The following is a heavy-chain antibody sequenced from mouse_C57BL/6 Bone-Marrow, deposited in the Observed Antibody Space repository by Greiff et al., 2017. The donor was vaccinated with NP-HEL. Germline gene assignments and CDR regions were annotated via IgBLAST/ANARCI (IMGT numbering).Heavy chain of an antibody. D-gene: IGHD1-1*01. CDR1: GYTFTSYD. Sequence: VQVVESGPELVKPGASVKLSCKASGYTFTSYDINWVKQRPGQGLEWIGWIYPRDGSTKYNEKFKGKATLTVDTSSSTAYMELHSLTSEDSAVYFCARTATVVAPGFAYWGQGTLVTVSA. CDR3: ARTATVVAPGFAY. J-gene: IGHJ3*01. V-gene: IGHV1-85*01. CDR2: IYPRDGST.